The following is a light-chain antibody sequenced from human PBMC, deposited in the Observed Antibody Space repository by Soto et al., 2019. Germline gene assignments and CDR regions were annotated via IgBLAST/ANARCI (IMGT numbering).Light chain of an antibody. J-gene: IGKJ1*01. V-gene: IGKV3-15*01. Sequence: EIVMTQSPATLSVSPGERATLSCRASQSVSSNLAWYQQKPGQAPRLLIYGASTRATGIPARFSGSGSGTEFTLTISSLQSEDFEVYYCQQYNNWPLGTFGQGTKVEIK. CDR1: QSVSSN. CDR3: QQYNNWPLGT. CDR2: GAS.